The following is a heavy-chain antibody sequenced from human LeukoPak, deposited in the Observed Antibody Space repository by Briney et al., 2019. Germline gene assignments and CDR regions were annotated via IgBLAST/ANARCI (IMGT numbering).Heavy chain of an antibody. V-gene: IGHV3-23*01. J-gene: IGHJ4*02. CDR2: FSGTSTN. CDR3: TTDSSPDF. Sequence: GGSLRLSCAASGFTFSSYAMSWVRQAPGKGLEWVSTFSGTSTNSYADAVKGRVTISRDNSKNTLYLQMNSLRVQDTAVYYCTTDSSPDFWGQGTLVTVSS. CDR1: GFTFSSYA.